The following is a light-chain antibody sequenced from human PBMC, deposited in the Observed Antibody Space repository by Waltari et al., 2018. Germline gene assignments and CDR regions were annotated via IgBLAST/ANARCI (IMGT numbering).Light chain of an antibody. CDR3: QQSYSSPLT. CDR1: QYVNINY. V-gene: IGKV3-20*01. J-gene: IGKJ4*01. Sequence: EIVLTQSPGTLSLSPGERATLSCRASQYVNINYLAWYQQKPGQAPRLLMYGTSSRATGIPDRFSGSGSGTDFTLTISSLQPEDFATYFCQQSYSSPLTFGAGTKVEI. CDR2: GTS.